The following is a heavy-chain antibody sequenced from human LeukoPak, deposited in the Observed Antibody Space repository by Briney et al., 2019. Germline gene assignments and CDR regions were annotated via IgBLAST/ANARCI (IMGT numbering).Heavy chain of an antibody. Sequence: PSETLSLICTTSGLPISRFFWNWVRQPPGKGLEWIGNIYDGVPTFFNPSLKSRVTISVDTSKGQFSLQLASVTAADTAVYYCVQTTGWPGFDYWGQGILVNVSS. CDR2: IYDGVPT. V-gene: IGHV4-4*09. D-gene: IGHD6-19*01. J-gene: IGHJ4*02. CDR3: VQTTGWPGFDY. CDR1: GLPISRFF.